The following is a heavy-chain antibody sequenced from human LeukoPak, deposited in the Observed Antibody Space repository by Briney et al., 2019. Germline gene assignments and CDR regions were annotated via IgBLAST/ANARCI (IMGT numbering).Heavy chain of an antibody. CDR2: FDPEDGET. Sequence: ASVKVSCKVSGYTLTELSMHWVRQAPGKGLEWMGGFDPEDGETIYAQKFQGRVTMTGDMSTSTDYMELSSLRSEGTAVYYFARDNSVEDTAWWFDPGGQGTRVTFSS. CDR1: GYTLTELS. J-gene: IGHJ5*02. V-gene: IGHV1-24*01. D-gene: IGHD4-23*01. CDR3: ARDNSVEDTAWWFDP.